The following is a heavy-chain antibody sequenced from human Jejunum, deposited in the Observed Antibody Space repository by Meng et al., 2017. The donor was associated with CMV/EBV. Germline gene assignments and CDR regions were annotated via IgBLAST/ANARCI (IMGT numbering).Heavy chain of an antibody. J-gene: IGHJ4*02. D-gene: IGHD6-13*01. CDR1: FVFATYS. CDR3: AKSTSGTWSTFDS. CDR2: ISGSGGGYI. Sequence: FVFATYSMRWVRQAPAKGLGWVSSISGSGGGYIYYVDSVKGRFTVSRDNSKNTLYLQMNVLGAEDTPVYYCAKSTSGTWSTFDSWGQGTLVTVSS. V-gene: IGHV3-23*01.